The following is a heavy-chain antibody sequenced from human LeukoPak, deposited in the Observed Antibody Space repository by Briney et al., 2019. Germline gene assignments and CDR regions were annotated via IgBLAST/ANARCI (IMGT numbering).Heavy chain of an antibody. CDR3: AGGYQLLFSSGYGMDV. D-gene: IGHD2-2*01. CDR2: IYYSGST. Sequence: SETLSLTCTVSGGSISSYYWSWIRQPPGKGLEWIGYIYYSGSTNYNPSLTSRVTISVDTSKNQFSLKLSSVTAADTAVYYCAGGYQLLFSSGYGMDVWGQGTTVTVSS. CDR1: GGSISSYY. V-gene: IGHV4-59*01. J-gene: IGHJ6*02.